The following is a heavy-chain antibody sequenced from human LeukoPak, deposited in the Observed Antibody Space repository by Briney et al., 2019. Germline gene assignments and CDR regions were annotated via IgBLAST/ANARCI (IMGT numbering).Heavy chain of an antibody. J-gene: IGHJ4*02. CDR3: ARDLITMIYSPPRY. V-gene: IGHV1-69*04. D-gene: IGHD3-22*01. Sequence: ASVKVSCKASGYTFTSYAISWVRQAPGQGLEWMGRIIPILGIANYAQKFQGRVTITADKSTSTAYMELSSLRSEDTAVYYCARDLITMIYSPPRYWGQGTLVTVSS. CDR1: GYTFTSYA. CDR2: IIPILGIA.